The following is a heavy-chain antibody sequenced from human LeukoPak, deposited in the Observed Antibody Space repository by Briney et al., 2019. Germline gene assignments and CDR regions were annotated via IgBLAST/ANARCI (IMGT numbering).Heavy chain of an antibody. CDR1: GFTFSSYG. J-gene: IGHJ6*02. D-gene: IGHD3-10*01. V-gene: IGHV3-30*18. CDR3: AKDRGSGSGSYYYYYGMDV. Sequence: GRSLRLSCAASGFTFSSYGMHWVRQAPGKGLEWVAVISYDGSNKYYADSVKGRFTISRDNSKNTLYLQMNSLRAEDTAVYYCAKDRGSGSGSYYYYYGMDVWGQGTTVTVS. CDR2: ISYDGSNK.